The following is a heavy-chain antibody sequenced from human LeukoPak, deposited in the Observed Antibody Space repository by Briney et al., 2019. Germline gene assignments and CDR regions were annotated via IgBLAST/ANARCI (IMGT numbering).Heavy chain of an antibody. J-gene: IGHJ4*02. CDR3: ARKENVYYYFDY. Sequence: SDTLSLTCAVSGYSITSSSWWGWIRQPPGKGLEWIGYVYHSGTTYYNPSLQSRVTMSVDTSKNQFSLKLSSVTAVDTAVYYCARKENVYYYFDYWGQGTLVTVSS. D-gene: IGHD3-10*01. CDR1: GYSITSSSW. CDR2: VYHSGTT. V-gene: IGHV4-28*01.